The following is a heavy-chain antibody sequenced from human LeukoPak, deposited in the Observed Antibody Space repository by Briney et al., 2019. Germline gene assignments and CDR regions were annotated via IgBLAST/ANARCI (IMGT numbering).Heavy chain of an antibody. J-gene: IGHJ4*02. V-gene: IGHV3-74*01. CDR1: GFTFSDKW. CDR2: INPDGTTI. Sequence: GGSLRLSCAASGFTFSDKWVDWVRQAPGKGLGLVSRINPDGTTISYADSAKGRFTISRDNAKNTVYLQMNSLRVEDTAVYYCARDFYTNYYHSRGDDFDYWGQGTLVTVSS. D-gene: IGHD3-22*01. CDR3: ARDFYTNYYHSRGDDFDY.